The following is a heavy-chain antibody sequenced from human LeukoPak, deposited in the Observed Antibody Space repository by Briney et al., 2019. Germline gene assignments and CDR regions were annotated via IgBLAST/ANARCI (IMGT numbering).Heavy chain of an antibody. Sequence: GGSLRLSCAASGFTFSSYAMHWVRQAPGKGLEYVSAISSNGGSTYYANSVKGRFTISRENSKNTLYLQMGSLRAEDMAVYYCARDSSYDSSGYCLDYWGQGTLVTVSS. D-gene: IGHD3-22*01. V-gene: IGHV3-64*01. CDR3: ARDSSYDSSGYCLDY. J-gene: IGHJ4*02. CDR2: ISSNGGST. CDR1: GFTFSSYA.